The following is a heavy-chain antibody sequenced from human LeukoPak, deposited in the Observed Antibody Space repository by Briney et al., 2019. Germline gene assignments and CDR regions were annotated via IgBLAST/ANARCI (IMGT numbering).Heavy chain of an antibody. J-gene: IGHJ4*02. D-gene: IGHD4-23*01. CDR3: AREGRWGMKYYFDF. CDR1: GGSLSSHY. V-gene: IGHV4-59*11. CDR2: IYHTGST. Sequence: PSETLSLTCNVSGGSLSSHYWSWVRQSPEKGLEWIGQIYHTGSTHYNPSLRSRFAISVDTSKNKLFLNVKSVTAADTAVYYCAREGRWGMKYYFDFWGQGTRVIVSS.